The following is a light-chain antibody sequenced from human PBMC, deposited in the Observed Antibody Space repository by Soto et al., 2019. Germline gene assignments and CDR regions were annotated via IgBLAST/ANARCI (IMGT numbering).Light chain of an antibody. CDR2: DVS. CDR3: SSFTTSSSVV. J-gene: IGLJ2*01. CDR1: SSDVGDYNY. Sequence: QSALTHPASVSGSPGQSITISCTETSSDVGDYNYVSWYQQHPGKAPKLMLYDVSNRPSGVSNRFSGSKSGNTASLTISGLQAEYEADYYCSSFTTSSSVVFGGGTKLTVL. V-gene: IGLV2-14*01.